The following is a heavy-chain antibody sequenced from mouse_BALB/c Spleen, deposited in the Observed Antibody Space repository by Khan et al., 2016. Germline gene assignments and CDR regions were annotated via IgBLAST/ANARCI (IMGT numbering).Heavy chain of an antibody. V-gene: IGHV9-1*02. CDR3: ARGGRPNWYFEG. J-gene: IGHJ1*01. CDR2: INTYNGEP. Sequence: QIQLVQSGPELKKPGETVKISCKASGYSFTNYGMNWVKQAPGKGLKWMGWINTYNGEPTYADDFKGRFALSLETSGSTAFLLLNHLQAEALATYLCARGGRPNWYFEGWGAGTTVTVSA. CDR1: GYSFTNYG.